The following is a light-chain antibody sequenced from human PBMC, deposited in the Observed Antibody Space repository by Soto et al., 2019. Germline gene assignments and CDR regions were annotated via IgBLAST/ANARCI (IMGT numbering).Light chain of an antibody. CDR2: AAS. CDR3: QQYGTSHYT. V-gene: IGKV3-20*01. Sequence: EIVLTQSPGTLSLSPGETATLSCRASQSTGVTNLAWYQQKPGQAPRLLIYAASSRATGIPDRFSGSGSGTDFTLTISRLEPEDFAVYYCQQYGTSHYTFGQGTKLEIK. CDR1: QSTGVTN. J-gene: IGKJ2*01.